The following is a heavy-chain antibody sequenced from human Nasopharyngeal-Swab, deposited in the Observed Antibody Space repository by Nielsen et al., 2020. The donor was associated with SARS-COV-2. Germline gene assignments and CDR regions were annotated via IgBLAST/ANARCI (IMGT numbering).Heavy chain of an antibody. D-gene: IGHD6-19*01. CDR1: GFTFSSYG. J-gene: IGHJ4*02. CDR2: ISYDGSNK. V-gene: IGHV3-30*03. CDR3: ARGDGWYLRGYDFDY. Sequence: GESLKISCAASGFTFSSYGMHWVRQAPGKGLEWVAVISYDGSNKDYADSVKGRFTISRDNSKNTLYLQMNSLRAEAAAVYYCARGDGWYLRGYDFDYWGQGTLVTVSS.